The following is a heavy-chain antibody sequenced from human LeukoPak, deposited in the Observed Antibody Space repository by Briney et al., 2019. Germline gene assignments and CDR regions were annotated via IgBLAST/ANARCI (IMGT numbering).Heavy chain of an antibody. CDR3: AKMVAGTVRAFDI. V-gene: IGHV1-18*01. Sequence: ASVKVSCKASGYTFTSYGISWVRQAPGQGLEWMGWISAYNGNTNCAQKLQGRVTMTTDTSTSTAYMELRSLRSDDTAVYYCAKMVAGTVRAFDIWGQGTMVTVSS. CDR2: ISAYNGNT. CDR1: GYTFTSYG. J-gene: IGHJ3*02. D-gene: IGHD6-19*01.